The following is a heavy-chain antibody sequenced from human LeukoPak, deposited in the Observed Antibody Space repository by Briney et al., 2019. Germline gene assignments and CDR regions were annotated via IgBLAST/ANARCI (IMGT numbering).Heavy chain of an antibody. CDR2: IKKDGSEK. V-gene: IGHV3-7*01. CDR1: GFTFSTYW. D-gene: IGHD3-3*01. CDR3: ARRSYDFWSGYKAHAFDI. J-gene: IGHJ3*02. Sequence: QSGGSLRLSCEASGFTFSTYWMSWVRQAPGKGLEWVANIKKDGSEKYYVDSVKGRFTISRDNAKNSLYLQMNSLRAEDTAVYYCARRSYDFWSGYKAHAFDIWGQGTMVTVSS.